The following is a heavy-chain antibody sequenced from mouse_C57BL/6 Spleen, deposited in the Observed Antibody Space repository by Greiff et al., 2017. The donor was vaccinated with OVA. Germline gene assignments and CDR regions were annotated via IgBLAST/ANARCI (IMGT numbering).Heavy chain of an antibody. D-gene: IGHD2-1*01. CDR2: IDPENGDT. V-gene: IGHV14-4*01. Sequence: EVQLQQSGAELVRPGASVKLSCTASGFNIKDDYMHWVKQRPEQGLEWIGWIDPENGDTEYASELQGKATITADTSSNTAYLQLSSLTSEDTAVYYCYGNYLDYWGQGTTLTVSS. CDR1: GFNIKDDY. J-gene: IGHJ2*01. CDR3: YGNYLDY.